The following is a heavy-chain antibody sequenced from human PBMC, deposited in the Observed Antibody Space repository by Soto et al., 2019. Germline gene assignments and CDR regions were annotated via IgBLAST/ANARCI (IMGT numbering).Heavy chain of an antibody. CDR1: GFTFSSYG. D-gene: IGHD3-10*01. CDR2: ISYDGSNK. J-gene: IGHJ5*02. CDR3: AKDVLLWFGDPTQNANWFDP. V-gene: IGHV3-30*18. Sequence: QVQLVESGGGVVQPGRSLRLSCAASGFTFSSYGMHWVRQAPGKGLEWVAVISYDGSNKYYADSVKGRFTISRDNSKNTLYLQMNSLRAEDTAVYYCAKDVLLWFGDPTQNANWFDPWGQGTLVTVSS.